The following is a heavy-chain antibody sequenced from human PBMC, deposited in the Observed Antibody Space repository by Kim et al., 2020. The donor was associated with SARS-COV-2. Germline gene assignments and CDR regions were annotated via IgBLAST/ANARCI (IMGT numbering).Heavy chain of an antibody. V-gene: IGHV3-53*04. CDR3: ARRTVTNFAFDV. D-gene: IGHD4-17*01. J-gene: IGHJ3*01. CDR2: T. Sequence: TYHADSGQGRFTISRNHSKSTLFLQMNSLGVEDTAVYYCARRTVTNFAFDVWGQGTMVTVSA.